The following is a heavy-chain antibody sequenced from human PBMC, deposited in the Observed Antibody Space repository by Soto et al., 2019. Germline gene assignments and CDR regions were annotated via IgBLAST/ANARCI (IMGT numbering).Heavy chain of an antibody. CDR3: AKYCSSDVCFDY. Sequence: PGGSLRLSCASSGFTLSSCSMNWVRQAPGKGLEWVSFISGSGDTKYYADSVKGRFTISRDNAKNSLYLQMSSLRDEDTAVYYCAKYCSSDVCFDYWGQGTLVTVSS. CDR1: GFTLSSCS. CDR2: ISGSGDTK. D-gene: IGHD2-8*01. J-gene: IGHJ4*02. V-gene: IGHV3-48*02.